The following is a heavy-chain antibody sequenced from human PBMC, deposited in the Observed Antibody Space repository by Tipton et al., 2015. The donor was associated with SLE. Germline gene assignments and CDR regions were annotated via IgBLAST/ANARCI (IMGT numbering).Heavy chain of an antibody. Sequence: TLSLTCAVSSFSISSGYYWGWIRQPPGKGLEWLGSIYHSGSTYYNPSLKSRVTISVDTSKNQFSLKLTSMTAADTAVYYCASGGYYASGSYYGGWFDPWGQGTLVTVSS. CDR3: ASGGYYASGSYYGGWFDP. D-gene: IGHD3-10*01. CDR2: IYHSGST. CDR1: SFSISSGYY. V-gene: IGHV4-38-2*01. J-gene: IGHJ5*02.